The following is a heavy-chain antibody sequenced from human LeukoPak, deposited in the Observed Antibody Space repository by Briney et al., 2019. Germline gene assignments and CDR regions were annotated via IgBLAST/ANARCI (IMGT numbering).Heavy chain of an antibody. V-gene: IGHV1-24*01. CDR3: ATFHHGARYYYYYGMDV. CDR2: FDPEDGET. CDR1: GYTLTELS. J-gene: IGHJ6*02. Sequence: ASVKVSCKVSGYTLTELSMHWVRQAPGKGLEWMGGFDPEDGETIYAQKFQGRVTMTEDTSIDTAYMELSSLRSEDTAVYYCATFHHGARYYYYYGMDVWGQGTTVTVSS. D-gene: IGHD3-16*01.